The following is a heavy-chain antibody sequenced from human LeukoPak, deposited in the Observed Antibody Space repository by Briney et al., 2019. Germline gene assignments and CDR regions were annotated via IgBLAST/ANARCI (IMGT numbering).Heavy chain of an antibody. CDR1: GGSISTYY. Sequence: SETLSLTCSVSGGSISTYYWIWIRQLPGKGLEWIGYTSFVGSTTYNPSVKSRVTISVDTSKNQFSLKLNSVTAADTAVYYCARDLRTSYYDSSGYSYFDYWGQGTLVTVSS. CDR3: ARDLRTSYYDSSGYSYFDY. J-gene: IGHJ4*02. CDR2: TSFVGST. D-gene: IGHD3-22*01. V-gene: IGHV4-59*01.